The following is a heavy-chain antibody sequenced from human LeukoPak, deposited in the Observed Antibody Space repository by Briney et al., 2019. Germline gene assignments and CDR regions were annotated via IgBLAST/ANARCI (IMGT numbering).Heavy chain of an antibody. V-gene: IGHV4-59*01. Sequence: PSETLSLTCTVSGGSISSYYWSWIRQPPGKGLEWIGYIYYSGSTNYNPSLKSRVTISVDTSKNQFSLKLGSVTAADTAVYYCARTAVADYYFDYWGQGTLVTVSS. D-gene: IGHD6-19*01. CDR1: GGSISSYY. CDR2: IYYSGST. J-gene: IGHJ4*02. CDR3: ARTAVADYYFDY.